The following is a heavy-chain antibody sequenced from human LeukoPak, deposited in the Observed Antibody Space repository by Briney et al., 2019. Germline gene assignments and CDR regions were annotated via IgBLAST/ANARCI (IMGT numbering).Heavy chain of an antibody. J-gene: IGHJ4*02. V-gene: IGHV4-39*01. CDR1: GDSISSGRNY. CDR2: IYSSGNT. Sequence: KASETLSLTCSVSGDSISSGRNYWGWIRQSPGKGLEWSASIYSSGNTHSNPSLKSQVSISVDTSKNQVSLKLYSVTASDAAIYYCARHLSGTTMSHYFDFWGQGTLVTVSS. D-gene: IGHD1-1*01. CDR3: ARHLSGTTMSHYFDF.